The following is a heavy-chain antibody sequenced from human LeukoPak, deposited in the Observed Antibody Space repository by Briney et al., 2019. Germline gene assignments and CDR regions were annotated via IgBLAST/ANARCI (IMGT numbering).Heavy chain of an antibody. CDR1: GGSFSGYY. Sequence: PSETLSLTCAVYGGSFSGYYWSWIRQPPGKGLEWIGEINHSGSTNYNPSLKSRVTISVDTSKNQFSLKLSSVTAADTAEYYCARGRRGYYDYVWGSYRYRPEDYWGQGTLVTVSS. CDR2: INHSGST. V-gene: IGHV4-34*01. D-gene: IGHD3-16*02. J-gene: IGHJ4*02. CDR3: ARGRRGYYDYVWGSYRYRPEDY.